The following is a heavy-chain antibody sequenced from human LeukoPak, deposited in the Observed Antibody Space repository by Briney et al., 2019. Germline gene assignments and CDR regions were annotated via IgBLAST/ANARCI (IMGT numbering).Heavy chain of an antibody. CDR3: ARAKTPYYYDSSGYYDY. V-gene: IGHV3-30*01. D-gene: IGHD3-22*01. CDR2: ISYDGSNK. J-gene: IGHJ4*02. CDR1: GFTFSSYA. Sequence: GRSLRLSCAASGFTFSSYAMHWVRQAPGKGLEWVAVISYDGSNKYYADPVKGRFTISRDNSKNTLYLQMNSLRAEDTAVYYCARAKTPYYYDSSGYYDYWGQGTLVTVSS.